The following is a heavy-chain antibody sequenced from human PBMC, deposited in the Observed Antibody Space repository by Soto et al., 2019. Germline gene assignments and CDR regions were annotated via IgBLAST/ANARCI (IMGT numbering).Heavy chain of an antibody. CDR2: IASDGSNE. Sequence: QEQLVESGGGVVQPGGSLRLSCAASGFTFSTYGMHWVRQAPGEGLEWVAVIASDGSNEHYADSVKGRFTISRDNSKNTLYLQMNNLRTEATAVYHCARKIAGTFLQLPGFWGLGTLVTVSS. CDR1: GFTFSTYG. V-gene: IGHV3-30*03. CDR3: ARKIAGTFLQLPGF. D-gene: IGHD3-3*02. J-gene: IGHJ4*02.